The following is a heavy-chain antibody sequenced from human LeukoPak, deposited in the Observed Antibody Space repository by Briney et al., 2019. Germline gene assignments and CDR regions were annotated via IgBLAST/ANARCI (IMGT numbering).Heavy chain of an antibody. CDR3: AIEEGIAAAGTYFDY. CDR1: GGTFSSYA. D-gene: IGHD6-13*01. CDR2: IIPIFGTA. Sequence: GASVKVSCKASGGTFSSYAISWVRQAPGQGLEWMGGIIPIFGTANYAQKFQGRVTITADESTSTAYMELSSLRSEDTAVYYCAIEEGIAAAGTYFDYWGQGTLVTVSS. V-gene: IGHV1-69*13. J-gene: IGHJ4*02.